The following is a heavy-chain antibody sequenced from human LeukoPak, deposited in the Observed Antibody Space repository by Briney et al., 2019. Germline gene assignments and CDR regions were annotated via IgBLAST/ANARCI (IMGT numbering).Heavy chain of an antibody. CDR3: ASGVVVITTRPFDY. CDR2: MYHNGST. V-gene: IGHV4-39*01. D-gene: IGHD3-22*01. Sequence: SETLSLTCTVSGGSISSISYYWGWIRQPPGKGLEWIGSMYHNGSTYYNPSLKSRVTISVDTSKNQFSLKLSSVTAADTAVYYCASGVVVITTRPFDYWGQGTLVTVSS. J-gene: IGHJ4*02. CDR1: GGSISSISYY.